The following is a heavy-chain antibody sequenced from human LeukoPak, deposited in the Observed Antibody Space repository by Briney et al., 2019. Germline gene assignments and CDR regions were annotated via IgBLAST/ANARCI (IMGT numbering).Heavy chain of an antibody. CDR1: GGTFSSYA. V-gene: IGHV1-69*13. CDR3: ARVASAYCGGDCYSRYFDY. J-gene: IGHJ4*02. Sequence: GASVKVSCKASGGTFSSYAISWVRQAPGQGLEWMGGIIPIFATANYAQKFQGRVTITADESTSTAYMELSSLRSEDTAVYYCARVASAYCGGDCYSRYFDYWGQGTLVTVSS. CDR2: IIPIFATA. D-gene: IGHD2-21*02.